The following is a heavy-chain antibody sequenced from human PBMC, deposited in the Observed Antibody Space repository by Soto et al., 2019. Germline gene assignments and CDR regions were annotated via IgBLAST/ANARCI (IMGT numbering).Heavy chain of an antibody. J-gene: IGHJ3*02. D-gene: IGHD3-22*01. CDR1: GFSLSTSAVG. V-gene: IGHV2-5*01. Sequence: QITLKESGPTLVKPTQTLTLTCTFSGFSLSTSAVGVGWIRQPPGKALEWLALIYWNDDKRYSPSLKSRLTITKDTSKHQVVLTMTNMDPVDTATYYCAHDYYDGSGYYPYDAFDIWGQGTMVTVSS. CDR2: IYWNDDK. CDR3: AHDYYDGSGYYPYDAFDI.